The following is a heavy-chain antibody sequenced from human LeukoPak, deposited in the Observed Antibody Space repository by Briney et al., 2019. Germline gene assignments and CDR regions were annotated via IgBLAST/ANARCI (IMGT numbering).Heavy chain of an antibody. V-gene: IGHV3-23*01. D-gene: IGHD5-18*01. CDR1: GFTFSSSA. J-gene: IGHJ4*02. Sequence: GESLRLSCAASGFTFSSSAMSWVRQTPGKGLEWVSSITGNGATTYYSDSVKGRSTISRDNSKNTLSLQMNSLRAEDTAVYFCAKERRRVDTAMVRSYYFENWGQGTLVTVSS. CDR3: AKERRRVDTAMVRSYYFEN. CDR2: ITGNGATT.